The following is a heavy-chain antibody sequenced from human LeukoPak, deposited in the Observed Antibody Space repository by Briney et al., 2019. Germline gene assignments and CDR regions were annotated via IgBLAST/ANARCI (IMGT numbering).Heavy chain of an antibody. CDR2: IYYSGST. CDR1: GGSINIGSYC. J-gene: IGHJ4*02. Sequence: SETLSLTCTVSGGSINIGSYCWAWIRRPPGKGLEWIGTIYYSGSTYYNPSLKSRVTISVDTSKNHFSLKLSSVTAADTAVYYCARGYYGSGSYPPFFDFWGQGTLVTVSS. V-gene: IGHV4-39*02. CDR3: ARGYYGSGSYPPFFDF. D-gene: IGHD3-10*01.